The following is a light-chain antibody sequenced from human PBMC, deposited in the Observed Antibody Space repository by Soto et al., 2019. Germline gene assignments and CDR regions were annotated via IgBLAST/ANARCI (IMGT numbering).Light chain of an antibody. CDR3: QQYGSSPLT. CDR1: QSVSSSY. V-gene: IGKV3-20*01. CDR2: GAS. J-gene: IGKJ4*01. Sequence: EIVLTQSPGTLSLSPGERATLSCRASQSVSSSYLGWYQQKPGQAPRLLIYGASNRATGIPDRFSGIGSGTDLTRTISRLEPEDFAVYYCQQYGSSPLTFGEGTKVEIK.